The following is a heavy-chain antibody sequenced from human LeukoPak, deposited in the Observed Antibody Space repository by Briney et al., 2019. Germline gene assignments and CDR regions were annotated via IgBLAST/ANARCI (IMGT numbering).Heavy chain of an antibody. V-gene: IGHV1-2*02. Sequence: ASVKVSCKASGYTFTGYYMHWVRQAPGQGLEWMGWINPNSGGTNYAQKFQGRVTMTRDTSISTAYMGLSRLRSDDTAVYYCARDLPEAAAGWYFDLWGRGTLVTVSP. J-gene: IGHJ2*01. CDR3: ARDLPEAAAGWYFDL. CDR2: INPNSGGT. CDR1: GYTFTGYY. D-gene: IGHD6-13*01.